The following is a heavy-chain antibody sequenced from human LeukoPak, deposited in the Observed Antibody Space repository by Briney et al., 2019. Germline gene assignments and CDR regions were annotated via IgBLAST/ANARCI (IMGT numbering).Heavy chain of an antibody. CDR1: GGSISSSSYY. CDR2: IYYSGST. D-gene: IGHD1-26*01. CDR3: ASGATNIYFDY. V-gene: IGHV4-39*01. J-gene: IGHJ4*02. Sequence: SETLSLTCTVSGGSISSSSYYWGWIRQPPGKGLKWIGSIYYSGSTYYNPSLKSRLTISVDTSKSQFSLKLSSVTAADTAVYYCASGATNIYFDYWGQGTLVTVSS.